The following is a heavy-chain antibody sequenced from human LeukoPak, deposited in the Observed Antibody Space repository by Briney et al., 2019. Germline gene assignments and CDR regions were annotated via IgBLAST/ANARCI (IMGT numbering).Heavy chain of an antibody. V-gene: IGHV4-59*01. J-gene: IGHJ4*02. CDR2: IPNRGGT. CDR1: GGSISSYY. CDR3: ARAGSGYSFDN. Sequence: SETLSLTCTVPGGSISSYYWSWIRQPPGKGLEWIGDIPNRGGTNNNPSLKSRLTTSIDTSKNQFSLRLNSVTAADTAVYYCARAGSGYSFDNWGQGKLVTVSS. D-gene: IGHD3-22*01.